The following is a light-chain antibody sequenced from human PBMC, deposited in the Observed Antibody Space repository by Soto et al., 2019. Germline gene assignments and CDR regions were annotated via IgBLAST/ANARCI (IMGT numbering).Light chain of an antibody. CDR1: SSDVGGYDY. CDR2: DVS. CDR3: NSYTSSSTLV. V-gene: IGLV2-14*01. Sequence: QSALTQPASVSGSPGQSITISCTGTSSDVGGYDYVSWYQQYPGKAPKLILYDVSNRPSGVSNRFSGSKSGNTASLTISGLQAEDEADYYCNSYTSSSTLVFGGGTKVTVL. J-gene: IGLJ2*01.